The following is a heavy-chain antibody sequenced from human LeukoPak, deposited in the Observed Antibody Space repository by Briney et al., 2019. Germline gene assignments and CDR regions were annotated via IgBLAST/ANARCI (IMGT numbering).Heavy chain of an antibody. CDR2: FCYSGSA. V-gene: IGHV4-59*01. CDR3: ARGYSSNWYLDT. D-gene: IGHD6-13*01. J-gene: IGHJ4*02. Sequence: PSETLSPTCTVSGGSISGYCWSWIRQSPGSRLEWIGYFCYSGSANSSPNYNPSLKSRVTMSVDTSKNHFSLNLSSVIAADTAMYYCARGYSSNWYLDTWGQGTLVTVSS. CDR1: GGSISGYC.